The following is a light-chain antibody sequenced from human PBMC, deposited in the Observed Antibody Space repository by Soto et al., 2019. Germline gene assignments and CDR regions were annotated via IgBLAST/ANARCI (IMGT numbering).Light chain of an antibody. CDR1: SSNIGSNP. J-gene: IGLJ1*01. CDR3: VAWDGGLDGYV. CDR2: NNN. V-gene: IGLV1-44*01. Sequence: QAVVTQPPSASGTPGQRVTISCSGSSSNIGSNPVNWYQQLPGTAPKLLIYNNNQRPSGVPDRFSGSKSGTSASLAISGLQSEDEADYYCVAWDGGLDGYVFGTGTKLTVL.